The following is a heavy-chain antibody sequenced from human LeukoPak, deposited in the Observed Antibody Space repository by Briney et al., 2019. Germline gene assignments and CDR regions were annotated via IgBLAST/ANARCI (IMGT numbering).Heavy chain of an antibody. CDR3: AKDRRLAVAGTFGP. J-gene: IGHJ5*02. V-gene: IGHV3-23*01. D-gene: IGHD6-19*01. Sequence: PGGSLRLSCAASGFTFSSYAMSWVRQAPGKGLEWVSAISGSGGSTYYADSEKGRFTISRDNSKNTLYLQMNSLRAEDTAVYYCAKDRRLAVAGTFGPWGQGTLVTVSS. CDR2: ISGSGGST. CDR1: GFTFSSYA.